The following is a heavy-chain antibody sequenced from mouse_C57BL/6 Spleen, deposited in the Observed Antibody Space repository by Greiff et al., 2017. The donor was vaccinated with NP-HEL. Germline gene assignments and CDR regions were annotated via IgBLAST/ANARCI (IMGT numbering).Heavy chain of an antibody. J-gene: IGHJ1*03. CDR1: GYTFTDYN. CDR2: INPNNGGT. CDR3: ASEDYYGSSWYFDV. Sequence: VQLQQSGPELVKPGASVKMSCKASGYTFTDYNMHWVKQSHGKSLEWIGYINPNNGGTSYNQKFKGKATLTVNKSSSTAYMELRSLTSEDSAVYYCASEDYYGSSWYFDVWGTGTTVTVSS. V-gene: IGHV1-22*01. D-gene: IGHD1-1*01.